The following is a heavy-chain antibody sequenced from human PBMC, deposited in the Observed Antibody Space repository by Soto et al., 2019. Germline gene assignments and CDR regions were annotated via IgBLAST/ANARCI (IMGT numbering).Heavy chain of an antibody. V-gene: IGHV1-18*01. CDR3: ARATNYGGNSNFDY. Sequence: QVQLVQSGAEVKKPGASVKVSCKASGYTFTSYGISWVRQAPGQGLEWMGWISAYNGNTNYAQKLQGRVTMTTDTPTSTDSMELSSLRADDTAVYDCARATNYGGNSNFDYWGQGTLVTVSS. D-gene: IGHD4-17*01. J-gene: IGHJ4*02. CDR1: GYTFTSYG. CDR2: ISAYNGNT.